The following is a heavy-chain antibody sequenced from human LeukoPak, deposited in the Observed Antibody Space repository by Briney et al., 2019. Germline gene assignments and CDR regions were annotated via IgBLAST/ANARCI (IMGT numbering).Heavy chain of an antibody. CDR2: IYYSGST. CDR3: ARVAATAPPYYYYYGMDV. Sequence: SETLSLTCTVSGGSISSYYWSWIRQPPGKGLEWIGYIYYSGSTNYNPSLKSRVTISVDTSKNQFSLKLSSVTAADTAVYYCARVAATAPPYYYYYGMDVWGQGTTVTVSS. V-gene: IGHV4-59*01. D-gene: IGHD1-26*01. J-gene: IGHJ6*02. CDR1: GGSISSYY.